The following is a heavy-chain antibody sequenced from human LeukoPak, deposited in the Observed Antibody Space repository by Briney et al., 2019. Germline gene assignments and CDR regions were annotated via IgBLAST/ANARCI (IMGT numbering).Heavy chain of an antibody. J-gene: IGHJ4*02. D-gene: IGHD1-26*01. Sequence: SETLSLTCTVSGGSLSSYYWSWIRQPPGKGLEWIGSIYYSGSTYYNPSLKSRVTISVDTSKNQFSLKLSSVTAADTAVYYCARLEGSHTSFDYWGPGTLVTVSS. CDR1: GGSLSSYY. CDR2: IYYSGST. V-gene: IGHV4-39*01. CDR3: ARLEGSHTSFDY.